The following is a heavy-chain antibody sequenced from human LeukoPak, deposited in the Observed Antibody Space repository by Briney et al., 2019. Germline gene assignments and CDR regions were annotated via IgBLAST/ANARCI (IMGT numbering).Heavy chain of an antibody. CDR2: IKQDGTEE. CDR3: ARARVGATRYSTFDI. CDR1: GFTFRIYW. J-gene: IGHJ3*02. Sequence: GGSLRLSCEASGFTFRIYWMSWVRQAPGKGLEWVANIKQDGTEEYFVDSVEGRFTISRDNAKNSLSLQMISLRAEDTAVYYCARARVGATRYSTFDIWGPGTMVTVSS. V-gene: IGHV3-7*04. D-gene: IGHD1-26*01.